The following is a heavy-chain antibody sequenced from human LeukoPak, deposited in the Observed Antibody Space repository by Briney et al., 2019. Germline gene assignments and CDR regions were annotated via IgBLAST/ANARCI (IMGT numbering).Heavy chain of an antibody. Sequence: GGFLRLSCAASGFTFSSYAMSWVRQAPGKGLGWVSAISGSGGSTYYADSVKGRFTISRDNSKNTLYLQMNSLRAEDTAVYYCAKDSSPIYALWFGESYYFDYWGQGTLVTVSS. CDR3: AKDSSPIYALWFGESYYFDY. CDR1: GFTFSSYA. J-gene: IGHJ4*02. D-gene: IGHD3-10*01. V-gene: IGHV3-23*01. CDR2: ISGSGGST.